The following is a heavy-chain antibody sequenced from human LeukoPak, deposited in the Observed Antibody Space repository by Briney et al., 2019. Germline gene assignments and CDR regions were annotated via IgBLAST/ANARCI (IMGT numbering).Heavy chain of an antibody. CDR3: ARVRKSLEWSYFDY. CDR2: IYYSGST. D-gene: IGHD3-3*01. CDR1: GGSISSYY. J-gene: IGHJ4*02. Sequence: SETLSLTCTVSGGSISSYYWSWIRQPPGKGLEWMGYIYYSGSTNYNPSLKSRVTISVDTSKNQFSLKLSSVTAADTAVYYCARVRKSLEWSYFDYWGQGTLVTVSS. V-gene: IGHV4-59*12.